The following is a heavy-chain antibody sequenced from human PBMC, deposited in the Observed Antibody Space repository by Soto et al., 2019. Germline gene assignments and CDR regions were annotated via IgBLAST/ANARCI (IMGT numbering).Heavy chain of an antibody. V-gene: IGHV3-21*01. J-gene: IGHJ6*02. Sequence: GGSLRLSCAASGFTFSSYSMNWVRQAPGKGLEWVSSISSSSSYIYYADSVKGRFTISRDNAKNPLYLQMNSLRAEDTAVYYCAREKYYDILTGYSNYYGMDVWGQGTTVTVSS. CDR2: ISSSSSYI. D-gene: IGHD3-9*01. CDR3: AREKYYDILTGYSNYYGMDV. CDR1: GFTFSSYS.